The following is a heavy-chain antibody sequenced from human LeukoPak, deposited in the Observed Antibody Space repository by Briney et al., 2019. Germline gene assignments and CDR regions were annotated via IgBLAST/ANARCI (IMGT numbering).Heavy chain of an antibody. Sequence: PGGSLRLSWAASGFTFSSYWMPWVRQAPGKGLEWVSAISGSGGSTYYADSVKGRFTISRDNSKNTLYLQMNSLRAEDTAVYYCAKCPLEWLPTPHFDYWGQGTMVTVSS. CDR1: GFTFSSYW. D-gene: IGHD3-3*01. CDR2: ISGSGGST. V-gene: IGHV3-23*01. CDR3: AKCPLEWLPTPHFDY. J-gene: IGHJ4*02.